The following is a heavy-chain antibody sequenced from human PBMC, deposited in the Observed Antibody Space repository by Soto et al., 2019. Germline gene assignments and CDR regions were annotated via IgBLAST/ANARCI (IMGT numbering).Heavy chain of an antibody. D-gene: IGHD3-22*01. CDR3: VRATYFSDSSGYTRCLDY. CDR1: GFTLGDNY. V-gene: IGHV3-72*01. J-gene: IGHJ4*02. Sequence: TGGSLRLSCAGSGFTLGDNYIDWVREAPGKGLEWVGRSRDKPQGYSTAYAASVKGRFTTSRDESKNSAYLQMNSLKTEDTAVYYCVRATYFSDSSGYTRCLDYWGQGTLVTVSS. CDR2: SRDKPQGYST.